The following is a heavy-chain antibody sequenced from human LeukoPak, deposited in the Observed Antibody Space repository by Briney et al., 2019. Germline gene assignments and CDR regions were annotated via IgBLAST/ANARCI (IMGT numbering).Heavy chain of an antibody. V-gene: IGHV4-31*03. Sequence: SETLSLTCTVSGGSISSGGYYWSWIRQHPGKGLEWIGYIYYSGSTYYHPSLKSRVTISVDTSKNQFSLKLSSVTAADTAVYYCARFRAVPSFDYWGQGTLVTVSS. D-gene: IGHD3-10*02. CDR1: GGSISSGGYY. J-gene: IGHJ4*02. CDR2: IYYSGST. CDR3: ARFRAVPSFDY.